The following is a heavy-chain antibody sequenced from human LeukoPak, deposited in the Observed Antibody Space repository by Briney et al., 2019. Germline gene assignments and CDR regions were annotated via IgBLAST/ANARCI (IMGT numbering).Heavy chain of an antibody. J-gene: IGHJ4*02. Sequence: SETLSLTCTVSGYSITSAYYWGWIRQPPGKGLEWIGSFFLKGSTYYNPSLKSRVTISVDTSKNQFPLKLSSVTAADTAVYYCARDYYDSSGFYYFGYWGQGTLVTVSS. D-gene: IGHD3-22*01. CDR2: FFLKGST. V-gene: IGHV4-38-2*02. CDR3: ARDYYDSSGFYYFGY. CDR1: GYSITSAYY.